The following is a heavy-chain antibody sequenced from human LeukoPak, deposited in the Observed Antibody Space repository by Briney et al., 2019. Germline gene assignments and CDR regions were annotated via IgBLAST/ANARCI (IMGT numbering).Heavy chain of an antibody. V-gene: IGHV3-53*01. Sequence: PGGSLRLSCEASGFTFSSYAIRWVRQAPGKGLEWVSVIYSGGSTYYADSVKGRFTISRDNSKNTLYLQMNSLRAEDTAVYYCARESGVGATYYFDYWGQGTLVTVSS. CDR2: IYSGGST. J-gene: IGHJ4*02. CDR1: GFTFSSYA. D-gene: IGHD1-26*01. CDR3: ARESGVGATYYFDY.